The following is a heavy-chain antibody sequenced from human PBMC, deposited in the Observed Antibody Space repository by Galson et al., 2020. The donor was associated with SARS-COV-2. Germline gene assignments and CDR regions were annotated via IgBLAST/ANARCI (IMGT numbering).Heavy chain of an antibody. Sequence: TGGSLRLSCAASGFTFSSYAMSWVRQAPGKGLEWVSAMSGSGGRANYADSVKGRFTISRDNSKNTLYLQMNSLRAEDTAVYYCAKDGLYYYDSSGYMQNAFDIWGQGTMVTVSS. J-gene: IGHJ3*02. CDR2: MSGSGGRA. V-gene: IGHV3-23*01. CDR1: GFTFSSYA. D-gene: IGHD3-22*01. CDR3: AKDGLYYYDSSGYMQNAFDI.